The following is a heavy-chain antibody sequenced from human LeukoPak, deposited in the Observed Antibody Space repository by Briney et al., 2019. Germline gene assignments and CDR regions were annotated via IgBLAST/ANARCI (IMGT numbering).Heavy chain of an antibody. D-gene: IGHD6-13*01. J-gene: IGHJ3*02. V-gene: IGHV4-34*01. CDR3: ARGRSKAAFDI. CDR1: GGSFSGYY. Sequence: SETLSLTCAAYGGSFSGYYWSWIRQPPGKGLEWIGEINHSGSTNYNPSLKSRVTISVDTSKNQFSLKLSSVTAADTAVYYCARGRSKAAFDIWGQGTMVTVSS. CDR2: INHSGST.